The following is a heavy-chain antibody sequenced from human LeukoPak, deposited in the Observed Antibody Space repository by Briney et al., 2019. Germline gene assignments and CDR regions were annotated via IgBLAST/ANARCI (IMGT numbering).Heavy chain of an antibody. CDR3: ARPYSSGWRDAFDI. Sequence: GGSLRLSCAASGFTFSSYAMHWVRQAPGKGREWVAVISYDGSNKYYADSVKGRFTISRDNSKNTLYLQMNSLRAEDTAVYYCARPYSSGWRDAFDIWGQGTMVTVSS. CDR2: ISYDGSNK. CDR1: GFTFSSYA. V-gene: IGHV3-30-3*01. J-gene: IGHJ3*02. D-gene: IGHD6-19*01.